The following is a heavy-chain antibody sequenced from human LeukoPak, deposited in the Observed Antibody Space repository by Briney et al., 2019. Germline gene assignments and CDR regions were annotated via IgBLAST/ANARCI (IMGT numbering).Heavy chain of an antibody. CDR1: GFTFSSYS. J-gene: IGHJ6*02. CDR2: ISSSGTYI. Sequence: PGGSLRLSCAASGFTFSSYSMNWVRQAPGKGLEWVSSISSSGTYIYYADSVKGRFTISRDSARNSLYLQMNSLRAEDTAVYYCARSYGDYVMDVWGQGITVTVSS. CDR3: ARSYGDYVMDV. V-gene: IGHV3-21*01. D-gene: IGHD4-17*01.